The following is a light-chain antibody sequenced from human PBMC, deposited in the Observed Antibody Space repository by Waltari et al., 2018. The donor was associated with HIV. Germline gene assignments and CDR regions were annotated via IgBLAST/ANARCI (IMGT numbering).Light chain of an antibody. J-gene: IGLJ2*01. CDR2: DVS. CDR3: SSYTSSSTALVV. CDR1: SSDVGGYNY. Sequence: QSALTQPASVSGSPGQSITISCTGPSSDVGGYNYVSWYQKHPGKAPKLMIYDVSNRPAGVSNRFSGSKSGNTASLTISGLQAEDEADYYCSSYTSSSTALVVFGGGTKLTVL. V-gene: IGLV2-14*03.